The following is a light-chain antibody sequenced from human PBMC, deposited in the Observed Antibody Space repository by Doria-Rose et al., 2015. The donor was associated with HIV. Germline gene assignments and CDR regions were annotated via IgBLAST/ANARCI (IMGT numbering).Light chain of an antibody. CDR3: QQYGTSRGT. Sequence: TQSPGTLSLSPGERATLSCSASQRVKCSYLAWYPQKPGHAPTLLIYDASTRATGIPDRFSGSGSGTDFTLTISRLEPEDVAVYYCQQYGTSRGTFGQGTRLEIK. J-gene: IGKJ5*01. CDR1: QRVKCSY. CDR2: DAS. V-gene: IGKV3-20*01.